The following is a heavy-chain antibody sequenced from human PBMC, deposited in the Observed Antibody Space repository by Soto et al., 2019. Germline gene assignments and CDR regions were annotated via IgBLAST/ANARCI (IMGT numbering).Heavy chain of an antibody. D-gene: IGHD5-12*01. CDR1: GFTADDYA. CDR2: ISSNSDTI. J-gene: IGHJ4*02. V-gene: IGHV3-9*02. CDR3: ARETMWGAAATIHYSAS. Sequence: DVQLVESGGGLVQPGRSLRLSCVASGFTADDYALHWVQQAPGKGLEWVSGISSNSDTIHYADSVKGRFTISRDNAKNALLLQMNRLSPEYPAVYYCARETMWGAAATIHYSASWGQGALVTVPS.